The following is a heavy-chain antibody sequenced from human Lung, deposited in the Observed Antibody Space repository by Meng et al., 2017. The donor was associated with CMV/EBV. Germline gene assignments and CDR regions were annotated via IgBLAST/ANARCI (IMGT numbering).Heavy chain of an antibody. CDR2: INHSGST. CDR1: GGSFSGYY. V-gene: IGHV4-34*01. CDR3: ARMLIVGATLGYFDY. Sequence: QVQLQQWGAGLLKPSETLSLTCAVYGGSFSGYYWSWIRQSPGKGLEWIGEINHSGSTNYNPSLKSRVTISVDTSKNQFSLKLSSVTAADTAVYYCARMLIVGATLGYFDYWGQGTLVTVSS. D-gene: IGHD1-26*01. J-gene: IGHJ4*02.